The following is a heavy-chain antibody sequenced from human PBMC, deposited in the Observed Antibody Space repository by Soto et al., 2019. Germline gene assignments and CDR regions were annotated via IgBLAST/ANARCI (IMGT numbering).Heavy chain of an antibody. CDR3: ATADGFGVVTPFFEY. D-gene: IGHD3-3*01. Sequence: QLQLQESGPGLVKPSETLSLTCTVSGGSISSRSHYWGWIRQSPGKHLEWIGSSFYRGSTHYNPSLKTRVPIPVDTSKNQVSLKLYSVTAADTAVYYCATADGFGVVTPFFEYWGQGILVTVSS. CDR1: GGSISSRSHY. J-gene: IGHJ4*02. V-gene: IGHV4-39*01. CDR2: SFYRGST.